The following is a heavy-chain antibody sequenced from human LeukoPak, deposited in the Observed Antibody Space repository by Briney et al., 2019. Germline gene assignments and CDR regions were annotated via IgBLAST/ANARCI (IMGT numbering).Heavy chain of an antibody. Sequence: SETLSLTCTVSGGSISRYYWSWIRQPAGKGLEWIGRIYTSGSTNYNPSLKSRVTMSVDTSKNQFSLKLSSVTAADTAVYYCARVSCGGGTCYHSRGWFDPWGQGTLVTVSS. J-gene: IGHJ5*02. D-gene: IGHD2-15*01. CDR1: GGSISRYY. V-gene: IGHV4-4*07. CDR2: IYTSGST. CDR3: ARVSCGGGTCYHSRGWFDP.